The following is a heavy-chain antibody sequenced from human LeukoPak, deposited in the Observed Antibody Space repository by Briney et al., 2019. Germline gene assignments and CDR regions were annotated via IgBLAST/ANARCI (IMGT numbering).Heavy chain of an antibody. J-gene: IGHJ4*02. D-gene: IGHD3-3*01. V-gene: IGHV3-33*08. CDR3: ARGGFTYFDFWSAYYTADY. Sequence: GGSLRLSCADSGFTFSRYWMHWVRQAPGKGLEWVAVIWYDGSNKYYADSVKGRFTISRDNSKNTLYLQMNSLRAEDTAVYYCARGGFTYFDFWSAYYTADYWGQGTLVTVSS. CDR2: IWYDGSNK. CDR1: GFTFSRYW.